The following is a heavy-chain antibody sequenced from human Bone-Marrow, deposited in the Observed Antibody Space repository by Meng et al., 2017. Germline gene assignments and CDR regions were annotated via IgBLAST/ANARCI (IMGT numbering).Heavy chain of an antibody. J-gene: IGHJ4*02. V-gene: IGHV4-39*07. CDR2: IYYSGST. D-gene: IGHD6-13*01. CDR3: ARDLVEQLAPTGADY. Sequence: SETLSLTCTVSGGSISSSSYYWGWIRQPPGKGLEWIGGIYYSGSTYYNPSLKSRVTISVDTSKNQFSLKLSSVTAADTAVYYCARDLVEQLAPTGADYWGQGTLVTVSS. CDR1: GGSISSSSYY.